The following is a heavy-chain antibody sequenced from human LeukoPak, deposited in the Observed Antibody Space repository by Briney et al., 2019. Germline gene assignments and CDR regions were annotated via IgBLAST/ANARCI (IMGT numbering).Heavy chain of an antibody. J-gene: IGHJ1*01. CDR3: ARGPSYDYVWGTYRIEYFQH. CDR2: IIPIFGTA. CDR1: GGTFSSYA. V-gene: IGHV1-69*13. D-gene: IGHD3-16*02. Sequence: ASVKVSCKASGGTFSSYAISWVRQAPGQGLEWMGGIIPIFGTANYAQKFQGRVTITADESTSTAYMELSSLRSEDTAVYYCARGPSYDYVWGTYRIEYFQHWGQGTLVTVSS.